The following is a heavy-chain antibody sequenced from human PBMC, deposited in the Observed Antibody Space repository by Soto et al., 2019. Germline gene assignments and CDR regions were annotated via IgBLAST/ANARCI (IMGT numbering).Heavy chain of an antibody. J-gene: IGHJ4*02. D-gene: IGHD3-10*01. CDR1: GGSFSGYY. CDR2: INHSGST. CDR3: ASFTYYYGSGTFPGV. Sequence: PSETLSLTCSVYGGSFSGYYWSWIRQPPGKWLEWIGEINHSGSTNYNPSLKSRVTISVDTSKNQFSLKLSSVTAADTAVYYCASFTYYYGSGTFPGVWGQGTLVTVSS. V-gene: IGHV4-34*01.